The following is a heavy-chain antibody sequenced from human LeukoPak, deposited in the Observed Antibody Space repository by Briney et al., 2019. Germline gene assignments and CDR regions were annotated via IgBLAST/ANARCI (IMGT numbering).Heavy chain of an antibody. CDR2: IIPIFGTA. J-gene: IGHJ4*02. CDR1: GGTFSSYA. D-gene: IGHD2-21*01. V-gene: IGHV1-69*05. Sequence: SVKVSCKASGGTFSSYAISWVRQAPGQGLEWMGGIIPIFGTANYAQKFQGRVTITTDESTSTAYMELSSLRSEDTAVYYCARGPPIETMEVIPLDYWGQGTLVTVSS. CDR3: ARGPPIETMEVIPLDY.